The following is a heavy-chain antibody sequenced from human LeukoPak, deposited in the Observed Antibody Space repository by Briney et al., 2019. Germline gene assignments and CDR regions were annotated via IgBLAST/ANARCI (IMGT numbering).Heavy chain of an antibody. CDR2: INPNSGGT. D-gene: IGHD5-18*01. Sequence: GASVKVSCKASGYTFTGYYMHWVRQAPGQGLEWMGRINPNSGGTNYAQKFQGRVTMTRDTSISTAYMELSRLRSDDTAVYYCARWGRAMSGPYYYYGMDVWGQGTTVTVSS. CDR3: ARWGRAMSGPYYYYGMDV. CDR1: GYTFTGYY. V-gene: IGHV1-2*06. J-gene: IGHJ6*02.